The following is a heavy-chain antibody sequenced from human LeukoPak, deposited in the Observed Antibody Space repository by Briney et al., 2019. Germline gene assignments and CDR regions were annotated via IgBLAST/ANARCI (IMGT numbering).Heavy chain of an antibody. V-gene: IGHV1-2*02. J-gene: IGHJ3*02. CDR1: GYTFTGYY. Sequence: GASVKVSCKASGYTFTGYYMHWVRQAPGQGLEWMGWINPNSGGTNYAQKFQGRVTMTRDTSISTAYMELSRLRSDDTAMYYRAREYSTSSYAFDIWGQGTMVTVSS. CDR3: AREYSTSSYAFDI. CDR2: INPNSGGT. D-gene: IGHD6-6*01.